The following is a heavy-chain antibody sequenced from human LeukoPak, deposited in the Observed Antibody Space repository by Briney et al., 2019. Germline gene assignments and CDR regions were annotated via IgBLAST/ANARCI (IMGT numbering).Heavy chain of an antibody. J-gene: IGHJ4*02. CDR2: MNPNSGNT. D-gene: IGHD3-10*01. CDR3: ASLGFGEPTYDY. V-gene: IGHV1-8*01. CDR1: GYTFTSYD. Sequence: ASVKVSCKASGYTFTSYDINWVRQATGQGLEWMGWMNPNSGNTGYAQKFQGRVTMTRNTSISTAYMELSSLRSEDTAVYYCASLGFGEPTYDYWGQGTLVTVSS.